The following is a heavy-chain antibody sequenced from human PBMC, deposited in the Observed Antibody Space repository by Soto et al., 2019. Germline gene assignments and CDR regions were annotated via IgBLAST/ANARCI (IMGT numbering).Heavy chain of an antibody. CDR1: GGTFSSYA. Sequence: QVQLVQSGAEVKKPGSSVKVSCKASGGTFSSYAISWVRQAPGQGLEWMGGIIPIFGTANYAQKFQGRVRITPDESTSIAYMELSRLRSEDTAVYYCAREADVVRGVTQGVYYFDYWGQGTLVTVSS. CDR2: IIPIFGTA. CDR3: AREADVVRGVTQGVYYFDY. D-gene: IGHD3-10*01. V-gene: IGHV1-69*05. J-gene: IGHJ4*02.